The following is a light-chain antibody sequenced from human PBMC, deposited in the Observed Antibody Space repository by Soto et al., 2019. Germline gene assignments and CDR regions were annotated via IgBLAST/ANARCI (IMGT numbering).Light chain of an antibody. J-gene: IGKJ1*01. CDR3: QQFSSFSRT. CDR1: QSITTW. Sequence: DIQMTQSPSSVSASVGDRVTITCRASQSITTWLAWYQQKPGKAPNLLIYDASSLESGVPSRFSGSGSGTEFTLTISSLQPDDFATYYCQQFSSFSRTFGQGTKVDIK. V-gene: IGKV1-5*01. CDR2: DAS.